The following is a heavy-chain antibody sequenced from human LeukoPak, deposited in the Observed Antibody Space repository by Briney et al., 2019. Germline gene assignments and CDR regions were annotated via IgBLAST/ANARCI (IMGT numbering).Heavy chain of an antibody. J-gene: IGHJ4*02. CDR2: INHRGST. CDR3: ARGTSSRSYDY. CDR1: GGSFSDYY. Sequence: PSETLSLTCTVYGGSFSDYYWSWIRQTPGKGLEWLGEINHRGSTNYNPSLKSRVTISVDTSKNQFSLKLSSVTAADTAVYYCARGTSSRSYDYWGQGTLVTVSP. V-gene: IGHV4-34*01. D-gene: IGHD6-13*01.